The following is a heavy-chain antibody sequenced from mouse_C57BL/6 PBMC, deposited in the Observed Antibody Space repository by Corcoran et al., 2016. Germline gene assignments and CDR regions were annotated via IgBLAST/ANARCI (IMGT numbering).Heavy chain of an antibody. Sequence: QVQLKQSGAELVRPGASVKLSCKASGYTFTDYYINWVKQRPGQGLEWIARIYPGSGNTYYNEKFKGKATLTAEKSSSTAYMQLSSLTSEDSAGYFCSREGVYYVSSPYYFDYWGQGTTLTVSS. J-gene: IGHJ2*01. CDR3: SREGVYYVSSPYYFDY. CDR2: IYPGSGNT. V-gene: IGHV1-76*01. D-gene: IGHD1-1*01. CDR1: GYTFTDYY.